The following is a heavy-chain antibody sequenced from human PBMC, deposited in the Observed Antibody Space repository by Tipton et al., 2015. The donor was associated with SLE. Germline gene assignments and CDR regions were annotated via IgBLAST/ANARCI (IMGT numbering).Heavy chain of an antibody. CDR3: VSGYLDY. V-gene: IGHV4-34*01. J-gene: IGHJ4*02. CDR2: IHHSGST. CDR1: GGSFSSYY. Sequence: TLSLTCAVYGGSFSSYYWSWIRQPPGTGLEWIGEIHHSGSTTYNPSLKSRATISVDTSKNQFSLKLSPVTAADTAVYYCVSGYLDYWGQGTLVTVSS.